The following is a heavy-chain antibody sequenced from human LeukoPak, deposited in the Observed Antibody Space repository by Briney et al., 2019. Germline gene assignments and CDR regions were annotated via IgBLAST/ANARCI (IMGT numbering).Heavy chain of an antibody. CDR2: INAGNGNT. V-gene: IGHV1-3*01. CDR1: GYTFTSYA. J-gene: IGHJ4*02. D-gene: IGHD2-2*01. CDR3: ARGIVVVPAAQRPVDYFDY. Sequence: GSVKVSCKASGYTFTSYAMHWVRQAPGQRLEWMGWINAGNGNTKYSQMFQGRVTITSDTSASTAYRELSSLRSEDTAVYYCARGIVVVPAAQRPVDYFDYWGQGTLVTVSS.